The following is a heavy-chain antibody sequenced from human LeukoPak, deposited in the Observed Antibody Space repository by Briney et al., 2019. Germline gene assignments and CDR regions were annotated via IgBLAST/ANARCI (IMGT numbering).Heavy chain of an antibody. J-gene: IGHJ4*02. Sequence: PGGSLRPSCAPSGFTFSSNGMRWVRQAPGEGREWVAVIRYYGSNKYYADSVKGPFAISRYNSKNTLYLQMKSLRAEDTAVYYCARDGRGYSYGYTVGFDYWGQGTLVTVSS. CDR2: IRYYGSNK. CDR3: ARDGRGYSYGYTVGFDY. CDR1: GFTFSSNG. D-gene: IGHD5-18*01. V-gene: IGHV3-33*01.